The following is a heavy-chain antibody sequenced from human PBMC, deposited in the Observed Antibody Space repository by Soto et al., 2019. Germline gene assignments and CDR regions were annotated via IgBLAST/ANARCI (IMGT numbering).Heavy chain of an antibody. CDR1: GFTFSSYS. Sequence: EVQLVESGGGLVQPGGSLRLSCAASGFTFSSYSMNWVRQAPGKGLEWVSYISSGSSTIYYADSVKGRFTISRDNAKNSLYLQMNSLRDEDTAVYYCAGDRDGSGWFDYWGQGTLVTVSS. CDR2: ISSGSSTI. D-gene: IGHD6-19*01. CDR3: AGDRDGSGWFDY. V-gene: IGHV3-48*02. J-gene: IGHJ4*02.